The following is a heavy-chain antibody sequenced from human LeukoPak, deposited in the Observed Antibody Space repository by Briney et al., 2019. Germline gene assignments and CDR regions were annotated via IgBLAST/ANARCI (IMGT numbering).Heavy chain of an antibody. D-gene: IGHD1-14*01. CDR1: GGSISSSSYY. Sequence: TPSETLSLTCTVSGGSISSSSYYWGWIRQPPGKGLEWIGSIYYSGSTYYNPSLKSRVTISVDTSKNQFSLKLSSVTAADTAVYYCARRLQTTNWFDPWGQGTLVSVSS. CDR3: ARRLQTTNWFDP. CDR2: IYYSGST. V-gene: IGHV4-39*07. J-gene: IGHJ5*02.